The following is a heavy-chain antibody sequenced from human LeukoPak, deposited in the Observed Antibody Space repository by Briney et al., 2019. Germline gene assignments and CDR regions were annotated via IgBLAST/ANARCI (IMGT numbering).Heavy chain of an antibody. J-gene: IGHJ5*02. CDR3: ARDINVNDSNGYYYRWFDP. Sequence: GASVKVSCKASGYTFTSYGISWVRQAPGQGLEWMGWISAYNGNTNYAQKLQGRVTMTTDTSTSTAYMELRSLRSDDTAVYYCARDINVNDSNGYYYRWFDPWGQGTLVTVSS. D-gene: IGHD3-22*01. V-gene: IGHV1-18*01. CDR1: GYTFTSYG. CDR2: ISAYNGNT.